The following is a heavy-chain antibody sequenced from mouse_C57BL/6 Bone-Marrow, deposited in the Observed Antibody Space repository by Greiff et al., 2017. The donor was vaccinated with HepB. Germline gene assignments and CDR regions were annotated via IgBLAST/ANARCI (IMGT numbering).Heavy chain of an antibody. Sequence: VKLQQSGAELARPGASVKLSCKASGYTFTSYGISWVKQRTGQGLEWIGEIYPRSGNTYYNEKFKGKATLTADKSSSTAYMELRSLTSEDSAVYFCARIDYGSSYDYWGQGTTLTVSS. CDR3: ARIDYGSSYDY. J-gene: IGHJ2*01. CDR1: GYTFTSYG. V-gene: IGHV1-81*01. CDR2: IYPRSGNT. D-gene: IGHD1-1*01.